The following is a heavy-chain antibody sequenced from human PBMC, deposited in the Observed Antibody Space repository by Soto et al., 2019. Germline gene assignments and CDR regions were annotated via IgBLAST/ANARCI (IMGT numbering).Heavy chain of an antibody. Sequence: ASETLSLTCTVSGGSISSGGYYWSWIRQHPGKGLEWIGYIYYSGSTYYNPSLKSRVTISVDTSKNQFSLKLSSVTAADTAVYYCARERDFWSGYTKTRGSWFDPWGQGTLVTVSS. D-gene: IGHD3-3*01. CDR3: ARERDFWSGYTKTRGSWFDP. CDR1: GGSISSGGYY. J-gene: IGHJ5*02. V-gene: IGHV4-31*03. CDR2: IYYSGST.